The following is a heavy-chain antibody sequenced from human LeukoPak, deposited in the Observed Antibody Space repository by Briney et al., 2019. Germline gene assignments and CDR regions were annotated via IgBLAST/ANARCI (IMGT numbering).Heavy chain of an antibody. CDR2: IYYGGST. J-gene: IGHJ2*01. D-gene: IGHD2-21*02. CDR3: ARHAFCGGDCYSNWYFHL. V-gene: IGHV4-59*08. CDR1: GGSITNYY. Sequence: SETLSLTCTVSGGSITNYYWSRIRQPPGRGLEWIGYIYYGGSTDYNPSLKSRVTISADTSKSQFSLQLRSLTAADTAVYYCARHAFCGGDCYSNWYFHLWGRGTLVTVSS.